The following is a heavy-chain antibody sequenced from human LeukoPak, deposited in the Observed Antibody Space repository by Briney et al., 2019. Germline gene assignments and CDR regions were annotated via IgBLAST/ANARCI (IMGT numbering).Heavy chain of an antibody. J-gene: IGHJ4*02. V-gene: IGHV4-59*01. CDR1: GGSISSYY. Sequence: PSETLSLTCTVSGGSISSYYWSWIRQPPGKGLEWIGYICYSGSTNYNPSLKSRVTISVDTSKNQFSLKLSSVTAADTAVYYCARYYCSSSCLHFDYWGQGTLVTVSS. CDR2: ICYSGST. D-gene: IGHD2-2*01. CDR3: ARYYCSSSCLHFDY.